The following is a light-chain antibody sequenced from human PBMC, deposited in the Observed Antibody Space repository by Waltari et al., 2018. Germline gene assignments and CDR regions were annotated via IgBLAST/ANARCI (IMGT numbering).Light chain of an antibody. CDR1: SGHSSNI. CDR2: VNSDGSH. CDR3: QTGGHGTWV. J-gene: IGLJ3*02. Sequence: QLVLTQSPSASASLGASVKLTCTLSSGHSSNIIAWLQQQPEKGPWYLMKVNSDGSHSKGDDIPDRFSGSSSGAERYLTISSLQSEDEADYYCQTGGHGTWVFGGGTKLTVL. V-gene: IGLV4-69*01.